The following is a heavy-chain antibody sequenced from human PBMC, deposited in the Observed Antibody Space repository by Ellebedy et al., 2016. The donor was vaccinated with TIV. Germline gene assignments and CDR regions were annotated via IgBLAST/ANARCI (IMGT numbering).Heavy chain of an antibody. D-gene: IGHD2-21*01. CDR3: ARGGGCFGDSCYYADF. CDR1: GIIFSHYS. Sequence: GESLKISCAASGIIFSHYSMNWVRQAPGKGLEWVSYISRSSSNTYYGDSAKGRFTISRDDAKTSLYLQMNSLRSEDTAVYYCARGGGCFGDSCYYADFWGQGTLVTVSS. CDR2: ISRSSSNT. V-gene: IGHV3-21*01. J-gene: IGHJ4*02.